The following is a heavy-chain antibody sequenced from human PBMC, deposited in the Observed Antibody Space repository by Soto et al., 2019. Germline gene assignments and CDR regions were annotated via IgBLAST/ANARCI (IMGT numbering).Heavy chain of an antibody. D-gene: IGHD3-22*01. J-gene: IGHJ3*02. Sequence: GGSLRLSCAASGFTVSSNYMSWVRQAPGKGLKWVSVIYSGGSTYYADSVKGRFTISRDNSKNTLYLQMNSLRAEDTAVYYCARVRYSYDSSGYYPNAFGIWAKGQWSPSPQ. CDR2: IYSGGST. CDR1: GFTVSSNY. V-gene: IGHV3-53*01. CDR3: ARVRYSYDSSGYYPNAFGI.